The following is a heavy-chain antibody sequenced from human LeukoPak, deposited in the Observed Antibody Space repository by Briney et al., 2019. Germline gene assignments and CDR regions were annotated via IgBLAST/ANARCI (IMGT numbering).Heavy chain of an antibody. Sequence: PGRCLRLSCTASVFTFGDYAMSWVRRAPGKGLEWVGFFRSKAYGETTEYDASVKGRFNISRDDSKSIAYLQMNSLKTEDTAVYYCTRSYGSSGYYYPFDYWGQGRLVSVCS. CDR3: TRSYGSSGYYYPFDY. D-gene: IGHD3-22*01. CDR1: VFTFGDYA. V-gene: IGHV3-49*04. CDR2: FRSKAYGETT. J-gene: IGHJ4*02.